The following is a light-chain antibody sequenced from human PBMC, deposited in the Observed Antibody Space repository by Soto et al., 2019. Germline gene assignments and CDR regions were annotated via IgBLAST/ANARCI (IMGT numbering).Light chain of an antibody. CDR1: SGSIATNS. J-gene: IGLJ3*02. V-gene: IGLV6-57*02. CDR3: QSYNSSNQV. CDR2: EDN. Sequence: NFMLTQPHSVSESPGKTVTMSYTGSSGSIATNSVQWCQQRPGSVPTTVIYEDNQRPSGVPDRFSGSIDNSSNSASLTISGLKTEDEADYYCQSYNSSNQVFGGGTKLTVL.